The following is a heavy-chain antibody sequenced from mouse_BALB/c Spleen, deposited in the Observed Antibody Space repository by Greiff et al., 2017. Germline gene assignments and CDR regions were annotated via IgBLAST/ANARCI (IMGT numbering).Heavy chain of an antibody. CDR3: ARGRSYLDY. CDR2: ISYDGSN. CDR1: GYSITSGYY. J-gene: IGHJ2*01. V-gene: IGHV3-6*02. Sequence: VQLQQSGPGLVKPSQSLSLTCSVTGYSITSGYYWNWIRQFPGNKLEWMGYISYDGSNNYNPSLKNRISITRDTSKNQFFLKLNSVTTEDTATYYCARGRSYLDYWGQGTTLTVSS.